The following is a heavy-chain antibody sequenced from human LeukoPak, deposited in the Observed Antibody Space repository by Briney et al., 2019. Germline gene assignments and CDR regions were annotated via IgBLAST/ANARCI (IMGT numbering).Heavy chain of an antibody. V-gene: IGHV4-59*12. D-gene: IGHD4-17*01. J-gene: IGHJ6*03. CDR1: GGSISSYY. CDR2: IYYSGST. Sequence: SETLSLTCTVSGGSISSYYWSWIRQPPGKALEWLGYIYYSGSTYYNPSLKSRVTISVDTSKNQFSLKLSSVTAADTAVYYCARTEIDYGDSGTGYYYYMDVWGKGTTVTISS. CDR3: ARTEIDYGDSGTGYYYYMDV.